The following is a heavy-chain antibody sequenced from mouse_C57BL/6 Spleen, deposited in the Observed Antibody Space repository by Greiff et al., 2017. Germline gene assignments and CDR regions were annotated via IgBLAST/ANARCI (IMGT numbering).Heavy chain of an antibody. Sequence: QVQLQQSGAELVKPGASVKISCKASGYAFSSYWLNWVKQRPGKGLEWIGQIYPGDGDTNYNGKFKGKATLTADKSSSTAYMQLSSLTSEDSAVYFCARLDLTGTPIDYWGQGTTLTVSS. CDR1: GYAFSSYW. CDR3: ARLDLTGTPIDY. D-gene: IGHD4-1*01. J-gene: IGHJ2*01. CDR2: IYPGDGDT. V-gene: IGHV1-80*01.